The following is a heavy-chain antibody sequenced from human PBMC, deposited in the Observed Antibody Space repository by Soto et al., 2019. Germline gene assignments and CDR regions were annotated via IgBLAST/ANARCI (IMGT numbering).Heavy chain of an antibody. D-gene: IGHD3-10*01. J-gene: IGHJ6*02. Sequence: QVQLQESGPGLVKPSETLSLSCTVSGGSISSYYWSWFRQSPGKRMEWIGYVHHSWGTSYDPSLQSRVAIALDTSKSQFSLKVTSVTATDTAVYYCARQGFGPLHGRVDVWGQGTTVTVSS. CDR1: GGSISSYY. CDR3: ARQGFGPLHGRVDV. CDR2: VHHSWGT. V-gene: IGHV4-59*08.